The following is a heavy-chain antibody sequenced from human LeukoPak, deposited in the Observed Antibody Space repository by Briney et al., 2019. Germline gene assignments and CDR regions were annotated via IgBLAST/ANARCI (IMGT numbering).Heavy chain of an antibody. CDR3: ARLPFWSGYRFDY. CDR1: GESFSGYY. CDR2: INHSGST. Sequence: SETLSLTCAVYGESFSGYYWSWIRQPPGKGLEWIGEINHSGSTNYNPSLKSRVTISVDTSKNQFSLKLSSVTAADTAVYYCARLPFWSGYRFDYWGQGTLVTVSS. V-gene: IGHV4-34*01. J-gene: IGHJ4*02. D-gene: IGHD3-3*01.